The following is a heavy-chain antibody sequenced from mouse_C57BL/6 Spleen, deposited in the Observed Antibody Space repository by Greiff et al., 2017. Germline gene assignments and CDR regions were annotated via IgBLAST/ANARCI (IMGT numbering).Heavy chain of an antibody. D-gene: IGHD2-3*01. V-gene: IGHV1-66*01. CDR3: ARKGGLLRAMDY. CDR1: GYSFTSYY. Sequence: QVQLKESGPELVKPGASVKISCKASGYSFTSYYIHWVKQRPGQGLEWIGWIYPGSGNTKYNEKFKGKATLTADTSSSTAYMQLSSLTSEDSAVYYCARKGGLLRAMDYWGQGTSVTVSS. CDR2: IYPGSGNT. J-gene: IGHJ4*01.